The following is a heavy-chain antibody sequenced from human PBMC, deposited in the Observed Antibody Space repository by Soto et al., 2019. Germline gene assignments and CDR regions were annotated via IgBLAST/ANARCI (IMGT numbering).Heavy chain of an antibody. D-gene: IGHD3-10*01. CDR1: GFTVSSNY. CDR3: ARSRAGYYGSGIEL. CDR2: IYSGGST. J-gene: IGHJ1*01. Sequence: EVQLVESGGGLVQPGGSLRLSCAASGFTVSSNYMSWVRQAPGKGLEWVSVIYSGGSTYYADSVKGRFTISRDNSKNTLYLQMNSLRAEDTAVYYCARSRAGYYGSGIELWGQGTLVTVSS. V-gene: IGHV3-66*01.